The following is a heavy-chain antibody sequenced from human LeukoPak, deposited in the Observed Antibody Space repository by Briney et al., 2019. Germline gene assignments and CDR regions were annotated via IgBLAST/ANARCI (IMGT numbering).Heavy chain of an antibody. D-gene: IGHD6-13*01. V-gene: IGHV3-66*02. CDR2: IYSSGNT. Sequence: GGSLRLSCAASGFTVSSDYMSWARQAPGKGLEWVSVIYSSGNTYYADSVKDRFTISRDNSKNTMYLQMNSLRTEDTAVYYCARRRSSSWGIDYWGQGTLVTVSS. CDR3: ARRRSSSWGIDY. J-gene: IGHJ4*02. CDR1: GFTVSSDY.